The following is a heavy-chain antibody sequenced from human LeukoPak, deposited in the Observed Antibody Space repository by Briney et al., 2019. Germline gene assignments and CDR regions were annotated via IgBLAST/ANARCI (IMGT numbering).Heavy chain of an antibody. J-gene: IGHJ4*02. CDR3: AKAGYSGYDYFDY. CDR2: ISYDGSNK. V-gene: IGHV3-30*18. D-gene: IGHD5-12*01. Sequence: GGSLRLSCAASGFTFSSYGMHWVRQAPGKGLGWVAVISYDGSNKYYADSVKGRFIISRDNSKNTLYLQMNSLRAEDTAVYYCAKAGYSGYDYFDYWGQGTLVTVSS. CDR1: GFTFSSYG.